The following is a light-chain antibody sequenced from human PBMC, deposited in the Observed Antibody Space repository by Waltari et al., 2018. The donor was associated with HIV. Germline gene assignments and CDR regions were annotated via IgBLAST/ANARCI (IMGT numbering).Light chain of an antibody. CDR2: GAS. CDR3: QQYGSSHGALT. J-gene: IGKJ3*01. V-gene: IGKV3-20*01. Sequence: EIVLTQSPGPLSLSPGDRATLSCRASQSVSSSYLAWYQQKPGQAPRLLIYGASSRATGIPDRFSGSGSGTDFTLTISRLEPEDFAVYYCQQYGSSHGALTFGPGTKVDIK. CDR1: QSVSSSY.